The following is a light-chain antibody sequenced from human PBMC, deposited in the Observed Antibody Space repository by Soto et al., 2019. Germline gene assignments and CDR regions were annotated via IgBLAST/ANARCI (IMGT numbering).Light chain of an antibody. CDR1: SSDVGGYNY. CDR2: DVS. J-gene: IGLJ1*01. Sequence: QSVLTQPASVSGSPGQSITISCTGTSSDVGGYNYVSWYQRHPGKAPKLMIYDVSNRPSGVSNRLSGSKSGNTASLTISGLQAEDEADYYCSSYTSSSTLNYVFGTGTKVTVL. CDR3: SSYTSSSTLNYV. V-gene: IGLV2-14*01.